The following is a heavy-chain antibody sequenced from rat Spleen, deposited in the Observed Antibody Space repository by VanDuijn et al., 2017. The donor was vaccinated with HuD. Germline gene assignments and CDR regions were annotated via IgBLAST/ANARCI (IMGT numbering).Heavy chain of an antibody. D-gene: IGHD4-1*01. CDR1: GFTFSDYF. V-gene: IGHV5-29*01. CDR2: ISYDGSLT. CDR3: ARRTTGLFDY. Sequence: EVQVVESGGGLVQPGRSLKLSCAASGFTFSDYFLAWVRQTPTKGLEWVATISYDGSLTYYRDSVKGRFTISRDNAKTTLYLQMDSLRSEDTATYYCARRTTGLFDYWGQGVMVTVSS. J-gene: IGHJ2*01.